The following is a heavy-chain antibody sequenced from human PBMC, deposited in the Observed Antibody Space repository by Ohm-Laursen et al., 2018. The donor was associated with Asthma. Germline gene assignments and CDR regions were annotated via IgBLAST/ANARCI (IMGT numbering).Heavy chain of an antibody. V-gene: IGHV3-23*01. CDR2: ISGSGGRT. D-gene: IGHD3/OR15-3a*01. Sequence: SLRLSCAASGFTFSNQAMSWVRQAPGKGLEWVSAISGSGGRTYYADSVKGRFTISRDNSKNTLYLLLNSLRADGTAVYYCATWTGNYPLDVWGQGTKVTVSS. J-gene: IGHJ6*02. CDR3: ATWTGNYPLDV. CDR1: GFTFSNQA.